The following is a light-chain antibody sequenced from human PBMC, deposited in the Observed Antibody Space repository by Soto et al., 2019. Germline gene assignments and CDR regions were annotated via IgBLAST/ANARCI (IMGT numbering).Light chain of an antibody. CDR3: SSHSNSSKDYV. CDR1: TSDIGSAKY. V-gene: IGLV2-14*01. Sequence: QSALTQPASVSGSPGQSITISCTGSTSDIGSAKYVSWYQQHPGKAPTVMIYEVNNRPSGVSNRFSGSKSGNTASLTISGLKAEDEADYYCSSHSNSSKDYVFGNGTKLTVL. CDR2: EVN. J-gene: IGLJ1*01.